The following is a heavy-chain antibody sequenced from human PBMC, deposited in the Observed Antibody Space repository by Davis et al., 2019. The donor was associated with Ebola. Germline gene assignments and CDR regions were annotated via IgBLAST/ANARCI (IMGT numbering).Heavy chain of an antibody. CDR3: ARGGNYDSNGYSHAAFDI. V-gene: IGHV3-33*01. J-gene: IGHJ3*02. Sequence: PGGSLRLSCAASGFTLSGYDMNWVRQAPGKGLQWVAVIWDDGSNKYYADSVKGRFTISRDNSKNTLYLQMNSLRAEDTAVYHCARGGNYDSNGYSHAAFDIWGQGTMVTVSS. D-gene: IGHD3-22*01. CDR1: GFTLSGYD. CDR2: IWDDGSNK.